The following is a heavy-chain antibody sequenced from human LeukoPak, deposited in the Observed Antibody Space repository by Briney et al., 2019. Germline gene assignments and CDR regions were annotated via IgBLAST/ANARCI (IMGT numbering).Heavy chain of an antibody. J-gene: IGHJ4*02. D-gene: IGHD2-15*01. CDR1: GYTFTSYD. Sequence: ASVKVSCKASGYTFTSYDINWVRQATGQGLEWMGWMNPTNGDTGYAQKFQGRVTITRDTSISTVYLELSSLRSEDTALYFCTRVDGSPDYWGQGTLVTVSS. CDR3: TRVDGSPDY. CDR2: MNPTNGDT. V-gene: IGHV1-8*01.